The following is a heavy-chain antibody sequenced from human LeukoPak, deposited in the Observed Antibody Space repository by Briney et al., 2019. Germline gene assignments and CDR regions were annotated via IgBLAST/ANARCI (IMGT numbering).Heavy chain of an antibody. CDR1: GFTFSSYW. D-gene: IGHD1-7*01. V-gene: IGHV3-74*01. J-gene: IGHJ4*02. Sequence: GGSLRLSCAASGFTFSSYWMYRVRQVPGRGPVWVSGINSDGRSTRYADSAKGRFTISRDNAKNTLYLQMNSLRAEDTAVYYCASYNWNFLNDYWGQGTLVTVSS. CDR2: INSDGRST. CDR3: ASYNWNFLNDY.